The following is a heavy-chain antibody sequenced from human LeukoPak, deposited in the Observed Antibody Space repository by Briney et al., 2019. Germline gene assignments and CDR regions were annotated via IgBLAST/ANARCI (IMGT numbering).Heavy chain of an antibody. J-gene: IGHJ3*02. V-gene: IGHV1-2*02. CDR2: INPNSADT. CDR3: ARGNYNWGSPDAFDI. Sequence: GSVKVSCKASGYNLTDYFIHWLRQAPGQGLEWMGWINPNSADTKYVQGFQGRVTMTRDTSISTAFMELNRLTSDDTAVYYCARGNYNWGSPDAFDICGQGTMLTVSS. CDR1: GYNLTDYF. D-gene: IGHD3-16*01.